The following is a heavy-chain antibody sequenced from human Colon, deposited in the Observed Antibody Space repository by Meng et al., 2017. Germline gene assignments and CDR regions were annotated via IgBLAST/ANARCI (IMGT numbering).Heavy chain of an antibody. V-gene: IGHV3-30*01. J-gene: IGHJ6*02. CDR2: ISYDGSNK. CDR1: GFTFSSYA. D-gene: IGHD6-19*01. Sequence: GESLNISCAASGFTFSSYAMHWVRQAPGKGLEWVAVISYDGSNKYYADSVKGRFTISRDNSKNTLYLQMNSLRAEDTAVYYCARDRIAVAPNYYYGMDVWGQGTTVTVSS. CDR3: ARDRIAVAPNYYYGMDV.